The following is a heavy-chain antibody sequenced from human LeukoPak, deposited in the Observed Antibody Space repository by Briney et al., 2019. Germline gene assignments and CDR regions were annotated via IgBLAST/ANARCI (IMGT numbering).Heavy chain of an antibody. D-gene: IGHD5-18*01. Sequence: GGSLRLSCAASGFTFSSYAMSWVRQSPGKGLEWVSAISGSGGNTYSADSVKGRCTISRDNSLQTLFLHMNSLRAEDTAVYYCARVTGDTAMRDWGQGTLVSVSS. CDR3: ARVTGDTAMRD. CDR2: ISGSGGNT. V-gene: IGHV3-23*01. J-gene: IGHJ4*02. CDR1: GFTFSSYA.